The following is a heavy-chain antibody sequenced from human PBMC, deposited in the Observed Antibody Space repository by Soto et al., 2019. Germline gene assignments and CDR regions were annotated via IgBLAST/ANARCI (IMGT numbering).Heavy chain of an antibody. D-gene: IGHD3-3*01. Sequence: WESLKISCKGSGYSFTSYWIGWVRQMPGKGLEWMGIIYPGDSDTRYSPSFQGQVTISADKSISTAYLQWSSLKASDTAMYYCASPYHDFWSGYRDAFVSWGQGNMVT. CDR3: ASPYHDFWSGYRDAFVS. V-gene: IGHV5-51*01. CDR1: GYSFTSYW. J-gene: IGHJ3*02. CDR2: IYPGDSDT.